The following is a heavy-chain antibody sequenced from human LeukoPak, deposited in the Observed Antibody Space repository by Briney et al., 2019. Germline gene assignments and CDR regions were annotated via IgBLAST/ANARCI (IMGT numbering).Heavy chain of an antibody. D-gene: IGHD5-12*01. J-gene: IGHJ4*02. V-gene: IGHV3-23*01. CDR2: ISGSGGST. Sequence: GGSLRLSCAASGFTFSSYAMSWVRQAPGKGLEWVSAISGSGGSTYYADSVKGRFTISRENSKNTLYLQMNSLRAEDTAVYYCAKYRGDRLRHFDYWGQGTLVTVSS. CDR3: AKYRGDRLRHFDY. CDR1: GFTFSSYA.